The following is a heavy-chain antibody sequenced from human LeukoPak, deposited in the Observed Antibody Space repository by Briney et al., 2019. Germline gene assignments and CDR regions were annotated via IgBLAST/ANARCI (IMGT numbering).Heavy chain of an antibody. J-gene: IGHJ5*02. CDR3: ARDGGYSSGWYPSPGDWFDP. CDR1: GYTFTSYG. V-gene: IGHV1-18*01. Sequence: ASVKVSCKASGYTFTSYGISWVRQAPGQGLEWMGGIIAYNGNTNYAQKLQGRVTITTDTSTSTAYMELRSLRSDATDVYYCARDGGYSSGWYPSPGDWFDPWGQGTLVTVSS. D-gene: IGHD6-19*01. CDR2: IIAYNGNT.